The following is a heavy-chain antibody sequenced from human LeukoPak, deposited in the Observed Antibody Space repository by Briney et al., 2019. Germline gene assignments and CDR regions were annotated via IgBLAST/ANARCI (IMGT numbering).Heavy chain of an antibody. CDR2: ISSGATTI. V-gene: IGHV3-11*04. CDR3: AREEHSSSSDY. Sequence: GGSLRLSCAASGFTFSGYYMTWIRQAPGKGLEWVSYISSGATTIYYADSVKGRFTISRDNAKNSLYLQINSLRVEDTAVYYCAREEHSSSSDYWGQGTLVTVSS. J-gene: IGHJ4*02. CDR1: GFTFSGYY. D-gene: IGHD6-6*01.